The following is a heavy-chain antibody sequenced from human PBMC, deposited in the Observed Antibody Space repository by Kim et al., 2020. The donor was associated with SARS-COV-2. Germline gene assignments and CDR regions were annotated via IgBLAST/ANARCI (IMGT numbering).Heavy chain of an antibody. J-gene: IGHJ3*02. V-gene: IGHV2-70*01. CDR2: K. CDR3: ARTYIAVNAFDI. D-gene: IGHD6-19*01. Sequence: KYYSTSMKTRITISNDTSKNQVVLTMTNMDPVDTATYYCARTYIAVNAFDIWGQGTMVTVSS.